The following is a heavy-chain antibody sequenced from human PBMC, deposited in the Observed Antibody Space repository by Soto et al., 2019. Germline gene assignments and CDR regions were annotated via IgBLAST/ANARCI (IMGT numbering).Heavy chain of an antibody. CDR2: ISGSGGST. D-gene: IGHD2-2*01. CDR3: AKNLRIVVVPAAMGNWFDP. V-gene: IGHV3-23*01. J-gene: IGHJ5*02. Sequence: PGGSLRLSCAASGSTFSSYAMRWVRQAPGKGLEWVSAISGSGGSTYYADSVKGRFTISRDNSKNTLYLQMNSLRAEDTAVYYCAKNLRIVVVPAAMGNWFDPWGQGTLVTVSS. CDR1: GSTFSSYA.